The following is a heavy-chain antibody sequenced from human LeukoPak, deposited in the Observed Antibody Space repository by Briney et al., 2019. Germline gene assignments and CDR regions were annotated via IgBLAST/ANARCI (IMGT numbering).Heavy chain of an antibody. D-gene: IGHD6-19*01. V-gene: IGHV3-48*03. CDR1: GFTFSSYE. J-gene: IGHJ4*02. CDR2: ISSSGSTI. CDR3: ARDKGRGIAVAFDY. Sequence: GGSLRLSCAASGFTFSSYEMNWVRQAPGKGLEWVSYISSSGSTIYYADSVKGRFTISRDNAKNSLYLQMNSLRAEDTAVYYCARDKGRGIAVAFDYWGQGTLVTVSS.